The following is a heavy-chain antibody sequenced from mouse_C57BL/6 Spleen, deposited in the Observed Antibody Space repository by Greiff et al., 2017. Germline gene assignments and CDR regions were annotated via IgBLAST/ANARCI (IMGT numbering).Heavy chain of an antibody. V-gene: IGHV1-80*01. D-gene: IGHD2-3*01. CDR2: IYPGDGDT. Sequence: VQLQQSGAELVKPGASVKISCKASGYAFSSYWMNWVQQRPGKGLEWIGQIYPGDGDTNYNGKFKGKATLTADKSSSTAYMQLSSLTSEDSAVYFCARRYEGWFDYWGQGTTLTVSS. CDR1: GYAFSSYW. CDR3: ARRYEGWFDY. J-gene: IGHJ2*01.